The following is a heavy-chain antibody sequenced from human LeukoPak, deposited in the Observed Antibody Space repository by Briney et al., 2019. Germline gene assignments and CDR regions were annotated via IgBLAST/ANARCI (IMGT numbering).Heavy chain of an antibody. Sequence: ASVKVSCKASGYTFTAYGISWVRQAPGQGLEWMGWISAYNGNTKYAQKFQGRVTMTRNTSISTAYMELSSLRSEDTAVYYCSAEKRRGVRGVKGPWGQGTLVTVSS. CDR2: ISAYNGNT. V-gene: IGHV1-18*01. D-gene: IGHD3-10*01. J-gene: IGHJ5*02. CDR1: GYTFTAYG. CDR3: SAEKRRGVRGVKGP.